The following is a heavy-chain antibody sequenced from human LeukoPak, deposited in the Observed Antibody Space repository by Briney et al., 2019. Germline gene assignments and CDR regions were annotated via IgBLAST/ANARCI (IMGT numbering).Heavy chain of an antibody. CDR3: ARTQSRFLEWLPTPGRYYGMDV. V-gene: IGHV1-69*13. CDR2: IIPIFGTA. D-gene: IGHD3-3*01. CDR1: GGTFSSYA. Sequence: ASVEVSCKASGGTFSSYAISWVRQAPGQGLEWMGGIIPIFGTANYAQKFQGRVTITADESTSTAYMELSSLRSEDTAVYYCARTQSRFLEWLPTPGRYYGMDVWGQGTTVTVSS. J-gene: IGHJ6*02.